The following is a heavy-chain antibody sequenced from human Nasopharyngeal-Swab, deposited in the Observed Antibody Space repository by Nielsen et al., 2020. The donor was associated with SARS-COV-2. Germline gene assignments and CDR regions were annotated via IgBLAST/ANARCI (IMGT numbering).Heavy chain of an antibody. CDR3: ARADGSLFDY. CDR2: ITSSSSTK. V-gene: IGHV3-48*04. CDR1: GFTFSTYS. D-gene: IGHD1-26*01. J-gene: IGHJ4*02. Sequence: GGSLRLSCAASGFTFSTYSMNWVRQAPGKGLEWVSYITSSSSTKYYADSVKGRFTISRDNAKNSLYLQMNSLRAGDTAVYYCARADGSLFDYWGQGTLVTVSS.